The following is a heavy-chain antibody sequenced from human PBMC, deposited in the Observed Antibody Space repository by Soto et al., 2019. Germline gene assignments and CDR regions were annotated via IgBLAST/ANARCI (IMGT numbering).Heavy chain of an antibody. Sequence: EVQLVESGGGLVQPGRSLRLSCAASGFTFDDYAMHWVRQAPGKGLEWVSGISWNSGSIGYADSVKGRFTISRDNAKNSLYLQINSLRAEDTALYYCAKDGLTTVTRMDVWGKGTTVTVSS. CDR1: GFTFDDYA. V-gene: IGHV3-9*01. J-gene: IGHJ6*04. D-gene: IGHD4-17*01. CDR3: AKDGLTTVTRMDV. CDR2: ISWNSGSI.